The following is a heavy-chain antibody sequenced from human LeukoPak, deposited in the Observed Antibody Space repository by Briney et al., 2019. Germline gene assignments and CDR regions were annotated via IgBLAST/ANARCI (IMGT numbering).Heavy chain of an antibody. V-gene: IGHV1-2*06. CDR3: ARAGKRSSYYYYYYMDV. Sequence: ASVKVSCKASGYTFTSYYLSWVRQAPGQGLEWMGRINPNSGGSDYPQKFQGRVTMTTDTSTSTAYMELRSLRSDDTAVYYCARAGKRSSYYYYYYMDVWGKGTTVTVSS. J-gene: IGHJ6*03. D-gene: IGHD3-10*01. CDR2: INPNSGGS. CDR1: GYTFTSYY.